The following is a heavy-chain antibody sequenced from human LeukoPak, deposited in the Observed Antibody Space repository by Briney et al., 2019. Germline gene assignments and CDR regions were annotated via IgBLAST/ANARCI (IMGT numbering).Heavy chain of an antibody. J-gene: IGHJ4*02. CDR3: AKDSCGGDCYSFDY. D-gene: IGHD2-21*02. CDR2: ISWNSGSI. V-gene: IGHV3-9*01. CDR1: GFTFDDYA. Sequence: PGGSLRLSCAASGFTFDDYAMHWVRHAPGKGLEWVSGISWNSGSIGYADSVKGRFTIARDNAKNSLYLQMNSLRAEDTALYYCAKDSCGGDCYSFDYWGQGTLVTVSS.